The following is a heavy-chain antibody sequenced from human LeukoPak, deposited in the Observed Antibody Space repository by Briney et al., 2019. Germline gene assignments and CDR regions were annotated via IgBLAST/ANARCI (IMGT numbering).Heavy chain of an antibody. D-gene: IGHD1-1*01. CDR2: INPSGGST. CDR1: GGTFSSYA. J-gene: IGHJ4*02. Sequence: GSSVKVSCKASGGTFSSYAISWVRQAPGQGLEWMGIINPSGGSTDYTQKFQGRVTMTRDTSTSTVYMELSSLRSEDTAVYYCARELRRGGKQLGDYFDYWGQGTLVTVSS. V-gene: IGHV1-46*01. CDR3: ARELRRGGKQLGDYFDY.